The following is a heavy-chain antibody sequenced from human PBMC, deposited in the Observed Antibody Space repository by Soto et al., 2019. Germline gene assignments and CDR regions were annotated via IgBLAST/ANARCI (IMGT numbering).Heavy chain of an antibody. D-gene: IGHD2-2*02. Sequence: ALVNGSFKGSGYSFTCYYMHWLRQAPGQGLEWMGWINPNSGGTNYAQKFQGRVTMARDTSISTAYMELSRLRSDDTAVYYCARDARVVPAAILGYWGQGTPVTVSS. V-gene: IGHV1-2*02. CDR3: ARDARVVPAAILGY. CDR2: INPNSGGT. J-gene: IGHJ4*02. CDR1: GYSFTCYY.